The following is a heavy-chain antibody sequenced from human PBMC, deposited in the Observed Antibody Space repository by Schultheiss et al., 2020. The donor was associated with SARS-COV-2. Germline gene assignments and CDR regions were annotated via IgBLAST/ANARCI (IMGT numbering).Heavy chain of an antibody. D-gene: IGHD2-15*01. CDR1: GFTFSSYG. Sequence: GGSLRLSCAASGFTFSSYGMHWVRQVPGKGPVWVSRVSSDGYSTTYADFVKGRFTISRDNSKNTLYLQMNSLRAEDTAVYYCASNDVVVAGFWFDPWGQGTLVTVSS. CDR2: VSSDGYST. V-gene: IGHV3-74*01. CDR3: ASNDVVVAGFWFDP. J-gene: IGHJ5*02.